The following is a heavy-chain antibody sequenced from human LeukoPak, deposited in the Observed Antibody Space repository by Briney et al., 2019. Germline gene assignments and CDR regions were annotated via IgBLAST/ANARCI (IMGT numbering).Heavy chain of an antibody. CDR2: ISYDGSNK. Sequence: GGSLRLSCAASGFTFSSYGMHWVRQAPGKGLEWVAVISYDGSNKYYADSVKGRFTISRDNSKNTLYLQMNSLRAEDTAVYYCAKAMHYDFWSGYYRDWGQGTLVTVSS. CDR3: AKAMHYDFWSGYYRD. D-gene: IGHD3-3*01. J-gene: IGHJ4*02. CDR1: GFTFSSYG. V-gene: IGHV3-30*18.